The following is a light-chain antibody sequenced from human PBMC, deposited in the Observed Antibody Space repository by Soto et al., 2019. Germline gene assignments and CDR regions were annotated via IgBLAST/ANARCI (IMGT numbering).Light chain of an antibody. CDR1: QSVSSY. CDR3: QQRSTWPPYT. J-gene: IGKJ2*01. Sequence: EIVLTQSPATLSLSPGERATLSCRASQSVSSYLAWYQQKPGQAPRLLIYDASNRATGIPTRFSGSGSGTDFTLTISSLEPEDFAVCYCQQRSTWPPYTFGQGTKLEIK. V-gene: IGKV3-11*01. CDR2: DAS.